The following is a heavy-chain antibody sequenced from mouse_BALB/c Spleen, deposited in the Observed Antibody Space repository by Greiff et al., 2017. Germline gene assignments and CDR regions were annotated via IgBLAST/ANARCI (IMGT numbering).Heavy chain of an antibody. CDR3: ARLGLPMDY. CDR2: ISNGGGST. J-gene: IGHJ4*01. V-gene: IGHV5-12-2*01. Sequence: EVKLQESGGGLVQPGGSLKLSCAASGFTFSSYTMSWVRQTPEKRLEWVAYISNGGGSTYYPDTVKGRFTISRDNAKNTLYLQMSSLKSEDTAMYYCARLGLPMDYWGQGTSVTVSS. CDR1: GFTFSSYT. D-gene: IGHD2-1*01.